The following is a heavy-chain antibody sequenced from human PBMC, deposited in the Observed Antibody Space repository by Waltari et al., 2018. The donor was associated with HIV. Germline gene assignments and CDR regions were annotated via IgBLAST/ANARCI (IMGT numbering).Heavy chain of an antibody. V-gene: IGHV3-53*02. J-gene: IGHJ2*01. Sequence: EVQLVETGGDLNQPGGSLRLSCAASGFTVSTNYMGWVRQAPGKGLEWVSFLSSGGTPYYADSVKGRFTISRDSSENTVDLQMNSLRAEDTAVYYCTRGPPSGYWYFDLWGRGTLVTVSS. CDR3: TRGPPSGYWYFDL. CDR2: LSSGGTP. CDR1: GFTVSTNY. D-gene: IGHD3-10*01.